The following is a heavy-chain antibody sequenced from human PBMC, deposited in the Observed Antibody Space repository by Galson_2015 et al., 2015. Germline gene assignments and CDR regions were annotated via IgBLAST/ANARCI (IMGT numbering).Heavy chain of an antibody. V-gene: IGHV1-69*05. CDR2: IVPIFRTA. Sequence: SVKVSCKASGGTFNDFGINWVRQAPGQGLEWMGGIVPIFRTAKYAQRFQDRVAITTDESTSTAYMELSSLRSDDTAVYYCAKGVQIWANYYYYYMDVWGKGTTVTVSS. J-gene: IGHJ6*03. CDR3: AKGVQIWANYYYYYMDV. D-gene: IGHD5-18*01. CDR1: GGTFNDFG.